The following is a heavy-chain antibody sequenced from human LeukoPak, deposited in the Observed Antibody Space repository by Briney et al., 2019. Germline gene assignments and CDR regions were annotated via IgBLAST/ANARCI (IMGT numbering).Heavy chain of an antibody. CDR2: ITASGGST. CDR3: TRDYPTPGIVTIFDY. J-gene: IGHJ4*02. D-gene: IGHD1-1*01. CDR1: GFTFNNYA. V-gene: IGHV3-23*01. Sequence: GGSLRLSCASSGFTFNNYAMTWVRQAPGKGLEWVSSITASGGSTYCAESVKGRFTISRDNSKNTLYLPLSSLRAEDTAVYYCTRDYPTPGIVTIFDYWGQGTRVTVS.